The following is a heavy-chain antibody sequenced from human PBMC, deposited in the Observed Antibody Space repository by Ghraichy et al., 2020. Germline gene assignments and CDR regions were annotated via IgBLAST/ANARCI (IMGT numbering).Heavy chain of an antibody. CDR2: ISVGGGTI. D-gene: IGHD1-14*01. V-gene: IGHV3-11*01. Sequence: GGSLRLSCEASGFTFSNSYLRWLLRAPCKGLQWIAYISVGGGTISYSDSVRGRFTISRDSAKNSVSLQMNGLGPDDTAVYYCARDRKIGAAQRFDLWGQGTLVTVSS. CDR3: ARDRKIGAAQRFDL. J-gene: IGHJ5*02. CDR1: GFTFSNSY.